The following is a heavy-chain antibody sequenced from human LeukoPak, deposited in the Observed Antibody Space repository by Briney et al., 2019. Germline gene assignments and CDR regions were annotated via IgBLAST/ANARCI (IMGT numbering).Heavy chain of an antibody. Sequence: NPSETLSLTCAVYGGSFSGYYWSWIRQPPGKGLEWIGEINHSGSTNYNPSLKSRVTISVDTSKNQFPLKLSSVTAADTAVYYCAREVVPAAIDYWGQGTLVTVSS. J-gene: IGHJ4*02. CDR3: AREVVPAAIDY. D-gene: IGHD2-2*01. CDR1: GGSFSGYY. V-gene: IGHV4-34*01. CDR2: INHSGST.